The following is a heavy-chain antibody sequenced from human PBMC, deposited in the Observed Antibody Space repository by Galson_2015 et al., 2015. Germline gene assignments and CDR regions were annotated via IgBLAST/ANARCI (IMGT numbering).Heavy chain of an antibody. CDR1: GYTFTSYD. J-gene: IGHJ3*02. Sequence: SVKVSCKASGYTFTSYDINWVRQATGQGLEWMGWMNPNSGNTGYAQKFQGRVTMTRNTSISTAYMELSSLRSEDTAVYYCARVMSGSGRNRKTNDAFDIWGQGTMVTVSS. D-gene: IGHD3-10*01. V-gene: IGHV1-8*01. CDR3: ARVMSGSGRNRKTNDAFDI. CDR2: MNPNSGNT.